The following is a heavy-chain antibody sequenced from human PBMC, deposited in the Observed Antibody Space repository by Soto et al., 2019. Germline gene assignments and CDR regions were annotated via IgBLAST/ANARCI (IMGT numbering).Heavy chain of an antibody. CDR1: GGTFSTYS. CDR3: TVGSWSGEVFDI. V-gene: IGHV1-69*08. D-gene: IGHD2-21*01. CDR2: IIPMLGTR. J-gene: IGHJ3*02. Sequence: VQLVQSGAELKKPGSSVKVSCKDSGGTFSTYSLFWVRQAPGQGLEWMGRIIPMLGTRNYAQRFQDRVTITADKTTATAHMELSSLRSEDTALYYCTVGSWSGEVFDIWGQGTMVTVS.